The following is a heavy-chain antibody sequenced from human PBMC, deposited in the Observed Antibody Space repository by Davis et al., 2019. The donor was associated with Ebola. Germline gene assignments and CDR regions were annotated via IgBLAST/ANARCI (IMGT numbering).Heavy chain of an antibody. J-gene: IGHJ3*02. Sequence: PGGSLRLSCAASGFTFSSYTMNWVRQAPGKGLEWVSYIGTRGDPTVYADSVKGRFTVSRYDANNSLFLLMNSLRDEDTAIYYCVRDYLFALDIWGQGTMVTVSS. CDR1: GFTFSSYT. CDR2: IGTRGDPT. CDR3: VRDYLFALDI. V-gene: IGHV3-48*02.